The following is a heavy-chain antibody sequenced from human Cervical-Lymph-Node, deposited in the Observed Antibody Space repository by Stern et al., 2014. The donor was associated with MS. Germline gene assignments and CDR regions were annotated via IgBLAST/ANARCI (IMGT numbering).Heavy chain of an antibody. CDR1: GYNFTDYG. V-gene: IGHV1-3*04. CDR2: INTGNGNR. Sequence: QDQLVQSGAEVKKPGASVKVSCKTAGYNFTDYGIIWVRQAPGQRLEWMGWINTGNGNRRNSQKIQGRVTITRDTSESTAYMELSSLRSEDTAVYYCARTGTVVTSGYYYGMDVWGQGTTVTVSS. CDR3: ARTGTVVTSGYYYGMDV. J-gene: IGHJ6*02. D-gene: IGHD4-23*01.